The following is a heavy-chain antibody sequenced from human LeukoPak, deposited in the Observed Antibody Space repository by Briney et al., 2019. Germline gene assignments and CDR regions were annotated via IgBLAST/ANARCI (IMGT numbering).Heavy chain of an antibody. J-gene: IGHJ3*02. CDR2: IYYTGTT. CDR1: GGSISTYY. CDR3: AGNGDLDAFDI. D-gene: IGHD4-17*01. Sequence: SETLSLTCTVSGGSISTYYWSWIRQPPGMGLEWIGYIYYTGTTNYNPSLKSRVTMSVDTSKNQFSLKLSSVTAADTAVYYCAGNGDLDAFDIWGQGTMVTVSS. V-gene: IGHV4-59*01.